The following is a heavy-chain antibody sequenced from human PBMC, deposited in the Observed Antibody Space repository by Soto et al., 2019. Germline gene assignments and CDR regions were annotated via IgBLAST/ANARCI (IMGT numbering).Heavy chain of an antibody. D-gene: IGHD3-22*01. J-gene: IGHJ4*02. CDR2: ISGSGSST. CDR3: ASRYYYDSSGYPIDY. Sequence: LRLSCAACGLTFSSYDMSWVRQAPGKGLEWVSGISGSGSSTYYADSVKGRFTISRDNSKKTLYLQMNSLRVEDTAVYYCASRYYYDSSGYPIDYWGQGTLVTVSS. V-gene: IGHV3-23*01. CDR1: GLTFSSYD.